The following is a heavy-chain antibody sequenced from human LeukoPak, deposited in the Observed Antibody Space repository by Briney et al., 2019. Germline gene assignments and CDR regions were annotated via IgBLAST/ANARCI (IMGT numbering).Heavy chain of an antibody. D-gene: IGHD3-10*01. V-gene: IGHV4-34*01. CDR1: GGSFSGYY. Sequence: KPSETLSLTCAVYGGSFSGYYWSWIRQPPGKGLEWIGEINHSGSTNYNPSLKSRVTISVDTSKNQFSLKLSSVTAADTAVYYCARRRGFNWFDPWGQGTLVTVSS. CDR2: INHSGST. CDR3: ARRRGFNWFDP. J-gene: IGHJ5*02.